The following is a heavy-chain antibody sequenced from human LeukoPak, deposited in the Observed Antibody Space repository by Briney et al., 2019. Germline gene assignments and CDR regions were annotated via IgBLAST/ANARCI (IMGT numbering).Heavy chain of an antibody. CDR3: AELGITMIGGV. CDR2: IKQDGSEK. CDR1: GFTSSSYW. J-gene: IGHJ6*04. V-gene: IGHV3-7*01. D-gene: IGHD3-10*02. Sequence: PGGSLRLSCAASGFTSSSYWMSWVRQAPGKGLEWLANIKQDGSEKYYVDSVKGRFTISRDNAKNSLYLQMNSLRAEYTAVYYCAELGITMIGGVWGKGTTVTISS.